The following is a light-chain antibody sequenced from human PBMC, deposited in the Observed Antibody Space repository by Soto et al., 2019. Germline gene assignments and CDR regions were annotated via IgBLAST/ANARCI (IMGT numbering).Light chain of an antibody. CDR1: SSNIGNNF. J-gene: IGLJ2*01. CDR3: ESWDSSLSAVL. CDR2: DDH. V-gene: IGLV1-51*01. Sequence: QSVLTQPPSVSAASGQKVTISCSGNSSNIGNNFVSWYLQPPGTAPKVLIYDDHKRPSGIPDRFSGFKSGTSATLGITGLQTGDEADYYCESWDSSLSAVLFGGGTKLTVL.